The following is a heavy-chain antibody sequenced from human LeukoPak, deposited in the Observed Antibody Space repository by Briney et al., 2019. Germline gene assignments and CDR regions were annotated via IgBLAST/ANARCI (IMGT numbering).Heavy chain of an antibody. V-gene: IGHV6-1*01. Sequence: SQTLSLTCAISGDGVSSNSAAWNWIRQSPSRGLEWLGRTYYRSKWYDDYAVSVKSRITINPDTSKNQFSLQLNSVTPEDTAVYYCGREDMAIYGMDVWGQGTTVTVSS. J-gene: IGHJ6*02. CDR1: GDGVSSNSAA. CDR3: GREDMAIYGMDV. D-gene: IGHD5-24*01. CDR2: TYYRSKWYD.